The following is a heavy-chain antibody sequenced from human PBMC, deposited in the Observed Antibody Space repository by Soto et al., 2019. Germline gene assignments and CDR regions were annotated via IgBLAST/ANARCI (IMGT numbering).Heavy chain of an antibody. J-gene: IGHJ4*02. CDR1: GFTFSSYA. CDR2: ISYDGSNK. V-gene: IGHV3-30-3*01. CDR3: ARQQDIVPTHFDY. D-gene: IGHD2-2*01. Sequence: HPGGSLRLSCAASGFTFSSYAMHWVRQAPGKGLEWVAVISYDGSNKYYADSVKGRFTISRDNSKNTLYLQMNSLRAEDTAVYYCARQQDIVPTHFDYWGQGTLVTVSS.